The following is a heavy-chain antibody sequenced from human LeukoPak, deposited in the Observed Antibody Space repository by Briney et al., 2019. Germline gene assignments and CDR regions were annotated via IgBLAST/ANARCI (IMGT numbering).Heavy chain of an antibody. CDR3: AKAKTQAMVLPGNY. CDR1: GFTFSNYA. J-gene: IGHJ4*02. Sequence: GGSLRLSCAASGFTFSNYAMSWVRRAPGKGLEWVSAISGSGDTTYYADSVKGRFTISRDNSKNTLYLQMNSLRADDTAVYYCAKAKTQAMVLPGNYWGQGTLVTVSS. CDR2: ISGSGDTT. D-gene: IGHD5-18*01. V-gene: IGHV3-23*01.